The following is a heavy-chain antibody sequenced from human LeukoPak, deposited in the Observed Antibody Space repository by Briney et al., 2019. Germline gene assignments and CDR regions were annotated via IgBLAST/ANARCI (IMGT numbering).Heavy chain of an antibody. J-gene: IGHJ4*02. Sequence: ASVKVSCKVSGYTFTDYYMHWVQHAPGKGLEWMGLVDPEDGETIYAEKFQGRVTITADTSTDTAYMELSSLRSEDTAVYYCATDGSQDYDFWSGYIYWGQGTLVTVSS. CDR3: ATDGSQDYDFWSGYIY. D-gene: IGHD3-3*01. CDR2: VDPEDGET. CDR1: GYTFTDYY. V-gene: IGHV1-69-2*01.